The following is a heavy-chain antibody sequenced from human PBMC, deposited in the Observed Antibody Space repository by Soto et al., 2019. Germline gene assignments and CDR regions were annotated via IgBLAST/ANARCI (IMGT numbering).Heavy chain of an antibody. CDR2: IIPIFGTA. V-gene: IGHV1-69*13. CDR1: GGTFSSYA. Sequence: SVKVSCKASGGTFSSYAISWVRQAPGQGLEWMGGIIPIFGTANYAQKFQGRVTITADESTSTAYMELSSLRSEDTALYYCARGEVAATLDYYYYYGMDVWGQGTTVTVSS. CDR3: ARGEVAATLDYYYYYGMDV. D-gene: IGHD2-15*01. J-gene: IGHJ6*02.